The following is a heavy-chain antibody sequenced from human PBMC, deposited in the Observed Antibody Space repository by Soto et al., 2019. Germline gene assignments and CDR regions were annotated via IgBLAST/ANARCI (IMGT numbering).Heavy chain of an antibody. CDR2: IWYDGSNK. CDR1: GFTFSSYG. J-gene: IGHJ3*02. CDR3: ARDSAFTFGGVIVKGYAFDI. V-gene: IGHV3-33*01. D-gene: IGHD3-16*02. Sequence: QVQLVESGGGVVQPGRSLRLSCAASGFTFSSYGMHWVRQAPGKGLEWVAVIWYDGSNKYYAGSVKGRFTISRDNSKNALYLQMNSLRAEDTAVYYCARDSAFTFGGVIVKGYAFDIWGQGTMVTVSS.